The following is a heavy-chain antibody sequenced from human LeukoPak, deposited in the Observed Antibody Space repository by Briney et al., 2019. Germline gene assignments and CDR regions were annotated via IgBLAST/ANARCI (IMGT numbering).Heavy chain of an antibody. Sequence: GGSLRLSCAASGFTFSSYGMHWVRQAPGKGLEWVAFIRYDGSNKYYADSVKGRFTISRDNSKNTLYLQMNSLRAEDTAVYYCAKGTISGIPDAIPLDYWGQGTLVTVSS. CDR1: GFTFSSYG. D-gene: IGHD2-2*01. CDR2: IRYDGSNK. J-gene: IGHJ4*02. V-gene: IGHV3-30*02. CDR3: AKGTISGIPDAIPLDY.